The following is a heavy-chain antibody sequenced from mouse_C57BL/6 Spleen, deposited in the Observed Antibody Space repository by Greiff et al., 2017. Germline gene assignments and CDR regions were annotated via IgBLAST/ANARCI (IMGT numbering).Heavy chain of an antibody. CDR1: GFSLTSYG. CDR2: IWRGGST. V-gene: IGHV2-5*01. J-gene: IGHJ4*01. CDR3: AKNFGNYYAMDY. Sequence: QVHVKQSGPGLVQPSQSLSITCTVSGFSLTSYGVHWVRQSPGKGLEWLGVIWRGGSTDYNAAFMSRLSITKDNSKSQVFFKMNSLQADDTAIYYCAKNFGNYYAMDYWGQGTSVTVSS. D-gene: IGHD2-1*01.